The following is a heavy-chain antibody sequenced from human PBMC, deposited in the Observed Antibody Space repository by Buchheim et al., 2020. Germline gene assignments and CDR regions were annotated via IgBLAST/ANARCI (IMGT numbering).Heavy chain of an antibody. D-gene: IGHD6-13*01. J-gene: IGHJ3*02. CDR1: GGSISSGDYY. CDR3: ARDKRERLAAAGDFYDAFDI. Sequence: QVQLQESGPGLVKPSQTLSLTCTVSGGSISSGDYYWSWIRQPPGKGLEWIGYIYYSGSTYYTPSLKSRVTISVDTSKNQFSLKLSSVTAADTAVYYCARDKRERLAAAGDFYDAFDIWGQGT. V-gene: IGHV4-30-4*01. CDR2: IYYSGST.